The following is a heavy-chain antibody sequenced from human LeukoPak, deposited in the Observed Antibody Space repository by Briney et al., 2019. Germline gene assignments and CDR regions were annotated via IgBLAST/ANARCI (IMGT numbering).Heavy chain of an antibody. CDR1: GFTFSSYA. D-gene: IGHD3-22*01. J-gene: IGHJ4*02. CDR2: ISGSGTST. CDR3: ARDRDSSGYYFDY. Sequence: GGSLRLSCAASGFTFSSYAMHWVRQAPGKGLEWVSAISGSGTSTYYADSVKGRFTISRDNSKNTLYLQMNSLRAEDTALYYCARDRDSSGYYFDYWGQGTLVTVSS. V-gene: IGHV3-23*01.